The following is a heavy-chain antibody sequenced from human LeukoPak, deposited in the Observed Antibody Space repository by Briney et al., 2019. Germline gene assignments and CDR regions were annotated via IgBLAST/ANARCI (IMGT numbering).Heavy chain of an antibody. CDR1: GFTFSNYV. Sequence: GGSLRLSCAASGFTFSNYVMTWVRQAPGKGLEWVSGVSGSSGNTNYADSVKGRFTISRDNSKNTLYLQMNSLRVEDTAVYYCVKDPDPRYCSSTSCSPIWGQGTMVTVSS. J-gene: IGHJ3*02. CDR3: VKDPDPRYCSSTSCSPI. CDR2: VSGSSGNT. D-gene: IGHD2-2*01. V-gene: IGHV3-23*01.